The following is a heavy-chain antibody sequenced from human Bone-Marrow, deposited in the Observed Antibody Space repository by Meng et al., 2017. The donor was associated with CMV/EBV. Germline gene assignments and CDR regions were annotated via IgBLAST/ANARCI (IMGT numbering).Heavy chain of an antibody. CDR2: VHYSGST. Sequence: FSGGSISSNNYYWRWIRQPPGKGLEWIGSVHYSGSTYYNPSLKSRVTISVDTSKNQFSLRLSSVTAADTAVYYCARDHPSTSSAFDYWGQGTLVTVSS. CDR3: ARDHPSTSSAFDY. J-gene: IGHJ4*02. CDR1: GGSISSNNYY. V-gene: IGHV4-39*07. D-gene: IGHD2-2*01.